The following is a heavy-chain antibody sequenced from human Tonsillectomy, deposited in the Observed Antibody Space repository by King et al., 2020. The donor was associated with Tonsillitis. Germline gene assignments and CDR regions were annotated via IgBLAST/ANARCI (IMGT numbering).Heavy chain of an antibody. CDR2: LDPEDGET. J-gene: IGHJ3*02. CDR1: GYTLTELS. CDR3: ATGYSCGWSFAFDI. Sequence: IQLVQSGAEVKKPGASVKVSCKVSGYTLTELSIHWVRQAPGKGLEWMGGLDPEDGETIYAQKFQGRVTMIEDTSTDTAYMELSSLRSEDTAVYYCATGYSCGWSFAFDIWGQGTMVTVSS. D-gene: IGHD6-19*01. V-gene: IGHV1-24*01.